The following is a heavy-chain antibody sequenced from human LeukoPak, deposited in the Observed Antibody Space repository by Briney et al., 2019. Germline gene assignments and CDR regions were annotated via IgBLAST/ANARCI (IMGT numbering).Heavy chain of an antibody. J-gene: IGHJ4*02. CDR3: ARHSGT. Sequence: MPSETLSLTCTVSGGSISSSYYYWGWIRQPPGKGLEWIGSIYYSGSTYYNPSLKSRVTISVDTSKNQFSLKLRSVTAADTAVYYCARHSGTWGQGTLVTVSS. V-gene: IGHV4-39*01. CDR2: IYYSGST. D-gene: IGHD1-26*01. CDR1: GGSISSSYYY.